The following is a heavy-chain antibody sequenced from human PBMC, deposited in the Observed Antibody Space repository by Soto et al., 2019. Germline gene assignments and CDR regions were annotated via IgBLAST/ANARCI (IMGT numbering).Heavy chain of an antibody. V-gene: IGHV3-48*02. CDR3: ARDRGEYSSFPWFDP. J-gene: IGHJ5*02. CDR2: ISSSSSTI. Sequence: EVQLVESGGGLVQPGGSLRLSCAASGFTFSSYSMNWVRQAPGKGLEWVSYISSSSSTIYYADSVKGRFTISRDNAKNSLYLQMNSLRDEDTAVYYCARDRGEYSSFPWFDPWGQGTLVTVSS. D-gene: IGHD6-6*01. CDR1: GFTFSSYS.